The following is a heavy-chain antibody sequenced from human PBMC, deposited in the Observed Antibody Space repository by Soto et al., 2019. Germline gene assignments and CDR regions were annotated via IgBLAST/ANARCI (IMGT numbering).Heavy chain of an antibody. Sequence: GGSLRLSCAASGFTFSSYSMNWVRQAPGKGLEWVSYISSSSSTIYYADSVKGRFTISRDNAKNSLYLQMNSLRAGDTAVYYCARNTGFGELLFWGQGTLVTVSS. CDR2: ISSSSSTI. CDR1: GFTFSSYS. J-gene: IGHJ4*02. CDR3: ARNTGFGELLF. D-gene: IGHD3-10*01. V-gene: IGHV3-48*01.